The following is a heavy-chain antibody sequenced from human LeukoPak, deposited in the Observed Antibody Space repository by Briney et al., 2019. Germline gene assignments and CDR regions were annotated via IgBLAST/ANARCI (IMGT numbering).Heavy chain of an antibody. J-gene: IGHJ4*02. V-gene: IGHV4-34*01. CDR1: GGSFSGYY. Sequence: SETLSLTCAVYGGSFSGYYWSWIRQPPGKGLEWIGEIYPSGTTNFNPSLKSRVSISIDKSNNQFFLTLTSVTAADTALYFCAREGSGYSSEFDSWGQGILVTVSS. CDR2: IYPSGTT. CDR3: AREGSGYSSEFDS. D-gene: IGHD3-3*01.